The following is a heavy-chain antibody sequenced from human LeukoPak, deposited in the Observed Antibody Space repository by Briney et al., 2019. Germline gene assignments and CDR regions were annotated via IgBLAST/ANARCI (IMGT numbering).Heavy chain of an antibody. J-gene: IGHJ4*02. CDR3: AKESPKYYFDY. CDR1: GFTFSSYG. CDR2: ISYDGSNE. V-gene: IGHV3-30*18. Sequence: GGSLRLSCAASGFTFSSYGMHWVRQAPGKGLEWVAVISYDGSNEYYADSVKGQFTISRDNSKNTLYLQMNSLRAEDTAVYYCAKESPKYYFDYWGQGTLVTVSS.